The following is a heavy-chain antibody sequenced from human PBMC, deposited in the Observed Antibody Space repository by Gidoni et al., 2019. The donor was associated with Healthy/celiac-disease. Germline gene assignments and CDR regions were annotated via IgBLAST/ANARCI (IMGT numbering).Heavy chain of an antibody. CDR3: AKGYGVGATDY. CDR2: ISYDGSNK. Sequence: SSYGMHWVRQAPGKGLEWVAVISYDGSNKYYADSVKGRFTISRDNSKNTLYLQMNSLRAEETAVYYCAKGYGVGATDYWGQGTLVTVSS. CDR1: SSYG. J-gene: IGHJ4*02. D-gene: IGHD1-26*01. V-gene: IGHV3-30*18.